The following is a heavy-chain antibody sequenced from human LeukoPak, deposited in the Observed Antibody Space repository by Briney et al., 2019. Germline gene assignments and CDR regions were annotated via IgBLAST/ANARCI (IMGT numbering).Heavy chain of an antibody. CDR1: GGSFSGYY. J-gene: IGHJ4*02. V-gene: IGHV4-34*01. CDR2: INHSGST. CDR3: ARGMYSSGWPIDY. D-gene: IGHD6-19*01. Sequence: SETLSLTCAVYGGSFSGYYWSWIRQPPRKGLEWIGEINHSGSTNYNPSLKSRVTMSVDTSKNQFSLKLSSVTAADTAVYYCARGMYSSGWPIDYWGQGTLVTVS.